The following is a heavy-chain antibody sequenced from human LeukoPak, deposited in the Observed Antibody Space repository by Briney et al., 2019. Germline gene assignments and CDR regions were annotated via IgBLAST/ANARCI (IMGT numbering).Heavy chain of an antibody. J-gene: IGHJ6*02. CDR2: IDPSDSYT. CDR1: GYSFTSYW. D-gene: IGHD2-2*01. V-gene: IGHV5-10-1*01. Sequence: GESLKISCKGSGYSFTSYWISWVRQMPGKGLEWMGRIDPSDSYTNYSPSFQGHVTISADKSISTAYLQWSSLKASDTAMYYCASCSSTSCYAGFMDVWGQGTTVTVSS. CDR3: ASCSSTSCYAGFMDV.